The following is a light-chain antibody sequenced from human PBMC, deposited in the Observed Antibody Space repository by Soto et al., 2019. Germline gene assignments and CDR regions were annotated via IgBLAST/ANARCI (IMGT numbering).Light chain of an antibody. CDR1: QSVSSK. CDR2: SAS. CDR3: HQYNHSLTWT. V-gene: IGKV3-15*01. Sequence: EIVMTQSPATLSLSPGQRATLSCRASQSVSSKLAWYQQRPGQAPRLLIYSASTRATGIPARFSGSGSGTEFTLTISSLQSEDFAVYYCHQYNHSLTWTFGQGTKVEIK. J-gene: IGKJ1*01.